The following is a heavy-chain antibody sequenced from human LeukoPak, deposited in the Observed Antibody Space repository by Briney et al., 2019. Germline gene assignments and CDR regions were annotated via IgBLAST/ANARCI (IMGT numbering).Heavy chain of an antibody. J-gene: IGHJ6*02. Sequence: AASVKVSCKASGYTFTSYDINLVRQATGQGLEWMGWINPNSGGTNYAQKFQGRVTMTRDTSISTAYMELSRLRSDDTAVYYCARGGCSSTSCSNYYYYYGMDVWGQGTTVTVSS. CDR2: INPNSGGT. CDR3: ARGGCSSTSCSNYYYYYGMDV. CDR1: GYTFTSYD. D-gene: IGHD2-2*01. V-gene: IGHV1-2*02.